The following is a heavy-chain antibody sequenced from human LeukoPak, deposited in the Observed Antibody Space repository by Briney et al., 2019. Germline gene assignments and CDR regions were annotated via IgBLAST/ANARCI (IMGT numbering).Heavy chain of an antibody. V-gene: IGHV4-34*01. CDR3: ARQGSYYGATRYFHH. Sequence: PSETLSLTCGLNGGSFGDHFWGWFRQSPGKGLEWIGEVNQRGTINSNPSLKSRVAISVETSKNQFSLKLNSVTAADTAVYYCARQGSYYGATRYFHHWGQGTLVTVSS. CDR2: VNQRGTI. J-gene: IGHJ1*01. D-gene: IGHD4/OR15-4a*01. CDR1: GGSFGDHF.